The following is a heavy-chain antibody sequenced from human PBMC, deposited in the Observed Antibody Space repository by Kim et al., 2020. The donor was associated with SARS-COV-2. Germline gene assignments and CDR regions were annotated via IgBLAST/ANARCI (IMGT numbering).Heavy chain of an antibody. Sequence: GGSLRLSCAASGFSISDYAMSWVRQAPGKGLEWVCGSGSSTFYADSVEGRFIISRDNSKNTLYLQMNSLSAEDTAVYYCVKGAAGNFDSWGPGTLVTVSS. D-gene: IGHD6-19*01. CDR3: VKGAAGNFDS. J-gene: IGHJ4*02. CDR1: GFSISDYA. CDR2: GSGSST. V-gene: IGHV3-23*01.